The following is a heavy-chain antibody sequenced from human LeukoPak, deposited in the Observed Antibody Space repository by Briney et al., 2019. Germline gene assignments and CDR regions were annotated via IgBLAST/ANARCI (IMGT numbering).Heavy chain of an antibody. CDR1: GFTFTSYS. CDR3: AKGGKWDVTPFDY. CDR2: ISGGGGST. V-gene: IGHV3-23*01. Sequence: GGSLSLSCAASGFTFTSYSMNWVRQAPGKGLEWVSTISGGGGSTYYADSVKGRFTISRDNSKNTLYLQVNSLRAEDTAVYYCAKGGKWDVTPFDYWGQGTLVTVSS. D-gene: IGHD1-26*01. J-gene: IGHJ4*02.